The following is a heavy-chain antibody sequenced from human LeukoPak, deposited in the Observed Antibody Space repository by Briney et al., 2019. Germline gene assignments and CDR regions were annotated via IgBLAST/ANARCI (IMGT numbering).Heavy chain of an antibody. Sequence: SETLSLTCTVSGYSISSGYDWGWMRQAPGKGLEWLASISQSGDTYNNPSLKSRVSLSVDTSKGQFSLKLSSVTAADTAIYYCARKPTTSDAFDMWGQGTMVTVSS. CDR1: GYSISSGYD. D-gene: IGHD1-26*01. CDR2: ISQSGDT. V-gene: IGHV4-38-2*02. CDR3: ARKPTTSDAFDM. J-gene: IGHJ3*02.